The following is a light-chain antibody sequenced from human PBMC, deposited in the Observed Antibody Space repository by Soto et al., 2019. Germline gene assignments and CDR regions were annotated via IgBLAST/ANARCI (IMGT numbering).Light chain of an antibody. CDR2: EVS. J-gene: IGLJ1*01. V-gene: IGLV2-14*01. CDR3: QSYDTPVYV. Sequence: QSVLTQPASVSGSPGQSITISCTGTSSDVGNYKYVSWYQQHPGKAPKLMIYEVSNRPSGVSNRFSGSKSGNTASLTISGLQAEDETDYYCQSYDTPVYVFGGGTKVTVL. CDR1: SSDVGNYKY.